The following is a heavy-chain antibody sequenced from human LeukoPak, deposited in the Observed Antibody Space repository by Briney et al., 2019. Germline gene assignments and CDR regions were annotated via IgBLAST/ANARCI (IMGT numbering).Heavy chain of an antibody. CDR2: IIPIFGTA. D-gene: IGHD2-2*01. CDR3: AGGDIVVVPAASGFDY. J-gene: IGHJ4*02. Sequence: VASVKVSCKASGGTFSSYAISWVRQAPGQGLEWVGGIIPIFGTANYAQKFQGRVTITADESTSTAYMELSSLRSEDTAVYFCAGGDIVVVPAASGFDYWGQGTLVTVSS. V-gene: IGHV1-69*13. CDR1: GGTFSSYA.